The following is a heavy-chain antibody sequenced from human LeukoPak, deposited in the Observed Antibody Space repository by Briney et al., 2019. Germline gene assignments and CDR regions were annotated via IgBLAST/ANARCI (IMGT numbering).Heavy chain of an antibody. CDR2: IYYSGST. CDR1: GGSISNYY. CDR3: ARDWGVSARPGYMDV. J-gene: IGHJ6*03. V-gene: IGHV4-59*01. Sequence: PSETLSLTCTVSGGSISNYYWSWVRQPPGKGLEWIGYIYYSGSTKYNPSLKSRVTISVDTSKNQFSLRLSSVTATDTAVYYCARDWGVSARPGYMDVWGKGTTVTVSS. D-gene: IGHD6-6*01.